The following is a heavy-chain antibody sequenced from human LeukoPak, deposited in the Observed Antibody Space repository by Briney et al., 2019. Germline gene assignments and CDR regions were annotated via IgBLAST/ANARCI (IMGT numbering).Heavy chain of an antibody. CDR1: GFIFANYA. Sequence: GGSLRLSCTTSGFIFANYAMAWVRQAPGKGLEWVSAISSTGGYTYYTDSVKGRFTISRDNSKNTLYLEMNSLRAEDTAVYYCSKWKAIVLVPAARSPIDYWGQGTLVTVSS. CDR3: SKWKAIVLVPAARSPIDY. V-gene: IGHV3-23*01. J-gene: IGHJ4*02. CDR2: ISSTGGYT. D-gene: IGHD2-2*01.